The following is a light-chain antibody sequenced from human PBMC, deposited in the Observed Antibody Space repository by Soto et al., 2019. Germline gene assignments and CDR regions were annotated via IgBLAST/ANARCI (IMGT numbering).Light chain of an antibody. CDR1: RSVSSTY. V-gene: IGKV3-20*01. CDR2: GAS. J-gene: IGKJ1*01. CDR3: QQYDNSPWT. Sequence: EIVMTQSPATLSVSPGERATLSCRASRSVSSTYLAWYQQTPGQAPRLLIYGASSRATGIPDRFSGSGSGTDFTLTISRLEPEDFAVYYCQQYDNSPWTFGQGTKVDIK.